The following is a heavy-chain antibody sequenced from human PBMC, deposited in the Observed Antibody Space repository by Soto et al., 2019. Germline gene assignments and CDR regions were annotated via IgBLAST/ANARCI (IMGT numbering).Heavy chain of an antibody. CDR2: FDPEGGEA. Sequence: ASVKVSCKISGHTLTEFSIHWVRQAPGKGLEWMGGFDPEGGEAIYAQKWHGRVTVTEDTVTDTAYMELSGLKSDDTAVYYCARDHYYDSSGYYYSGFDYWGQGTLVTVSS. CDR1: GHTLTEFS. D-gene: IGHD3-22*01. V-gene: IGHV1-24*01. J-gene: IGHJ4*02. CDR3: ARDHYYDSSGYYYSGFDY.